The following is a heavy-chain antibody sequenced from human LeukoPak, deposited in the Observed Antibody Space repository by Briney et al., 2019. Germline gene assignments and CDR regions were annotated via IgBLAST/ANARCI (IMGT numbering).Heavy chain of an antibody. CDR3: ARRANTAPPYYFDY. Sequence: TSQTLSLTCTVSGGSISSGGYYWSWIRQHPGKGLEWIGYIYYSGSTYYNPSLKSRVTISLDTSKNQFSLKLSSVTAADTAVYYCARRANTAPPYYFDYWGQGTLVTVSS. CDR1: GGSISSGGYY. J-gene: IGHJ4*02. D-gene: IGHD5-18*01. V-gene: IGHV4-31*03. CDR2: IYYSGST.